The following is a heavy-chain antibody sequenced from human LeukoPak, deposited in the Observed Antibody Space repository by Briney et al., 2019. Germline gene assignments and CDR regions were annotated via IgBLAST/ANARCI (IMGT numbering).Heavy chain of an antibody. D-gene: IGHD2-2*01. CDR3: ASSYQLLKPFDY. Sequence: ASVKVSCKASGDTFTGYYMHWVRQAPGQGLEWMGWINPNSGGTNYAQKFQGRVTMTRDTSISTAYMELSRLRSDDTAVYYCASSYQLLKPFDYWGQGTLVTVSS. CDR2: INPNSGGT. CDR1: GDTFTGYY. J-gene: IGHJ4*02. V-gene: IGHV1-2*02.